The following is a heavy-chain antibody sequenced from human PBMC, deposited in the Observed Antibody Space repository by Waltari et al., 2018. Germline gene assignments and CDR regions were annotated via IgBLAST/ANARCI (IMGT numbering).Heavy chain of an antibody. D-gene: IGHD2-15*01. J-gene: IGHJ4*02. Sequence: VQLVQSGGGLVQPGGSQRLSCIGPGFTFGSFWWSWVRQAPGKGLEWVANIKQDGSEEYYVDSVKGRFTISRDNAKKSLYLQMNSLRVEDTAVYYCARPPPGVVADAYDYWGQGTLVTVSS. CDR1: GFTFGSFW. CDR2: IKQDGSEE. V-gene: IGHV3-7*01. CDR3: ARPPPGVVADAYDY.